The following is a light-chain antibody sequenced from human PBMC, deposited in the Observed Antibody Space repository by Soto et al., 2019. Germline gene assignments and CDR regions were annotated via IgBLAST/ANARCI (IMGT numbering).Light chain of an antibody. CDR1: QSVGTN. CDR2: GAS. CDR3: QQYNKWPQFP. Sequence: ERVMTQSPATLSVSPGERATLFCRASQSVGTNLAWYQQKPGQAPRLLIYGASTRATGIPARFSGSGSGTEFTLTISSLQSEDFAVYYCQQYNKWPQFPFGPGTKVDIK. V-gene: IGKV3D-15*01. J-gene: IGKJ3*01.